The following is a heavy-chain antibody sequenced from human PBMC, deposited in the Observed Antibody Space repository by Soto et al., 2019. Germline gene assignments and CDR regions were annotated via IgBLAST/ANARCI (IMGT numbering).Heavy chain of an antibody. CDR1: GFTFSSYG. J-gene: IGHJ6*02. CDR3: AKGQRYSGSWSGNYYYGMDV. Sequence: GGSLRLSCAASGFTFSSYGMHWVRQAPGKGLEWVAVISYDGSNKYYADSVKGRFTISRDNSKNTLYLQMNSLRAEDTAVYYCAKGQRYSGSWSGNYYYGMDVWGQGTTVTVSS. V-gene: IGHV3-30*18. CDR2: ISYDGSNK. D-gene: IGHD6-13*01.